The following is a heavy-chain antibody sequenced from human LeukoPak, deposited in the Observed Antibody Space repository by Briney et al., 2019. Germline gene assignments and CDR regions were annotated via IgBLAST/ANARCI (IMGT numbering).Heavy chain of an antibody. CDR2: IIPIFGTA. J-gene: IGHJ3*02. CDR1: GGTFSSYA. D-gene: IGHD3-10*01. V-gene: IGHV1-69*06. Sequence: SVKVSCTASGGTFSSYAISWVRQAPGQGLEWMGGIIPIFGTANYAQKFQGRVTITADKSTSTAYMELSSLRSEDTAVYYCARERVLMVRGVITHDAFDIWGQGTMVTVSS. CDR3: ARERVLMVRGVITHDAFDI.